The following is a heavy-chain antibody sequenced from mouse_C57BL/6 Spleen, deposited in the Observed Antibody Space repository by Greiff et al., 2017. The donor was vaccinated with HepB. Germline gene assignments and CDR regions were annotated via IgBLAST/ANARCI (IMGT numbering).Heavy chain of an antibody. CDR1: GYTFTSYW. D-gene: IGHD2-14*01. CDR3: ARSIGYPRTNYFGY. Sequence: VQLQQSGAELVMPGASVKLSCKASGYTFTSYWMHWVKQRPGQGLEWIGEIDPSDSYTNYNQKFKGKSTLTVDKSSSTAYMQLSSLTSEDSAVYYCARSIGYPRTNYFGYWGQGTTLTVSS. V-gene: IGHV1-69*01. J-gene: IGHJ2*01. CDR2: IDPSDSYT.